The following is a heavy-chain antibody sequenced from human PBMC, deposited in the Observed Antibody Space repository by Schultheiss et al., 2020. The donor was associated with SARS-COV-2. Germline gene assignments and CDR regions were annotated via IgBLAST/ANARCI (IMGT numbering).Heavy chain of an antibody. CDR1: GFTFSSYG. Sequence: GGSLRLSCAASGFTFSSYGMHWVRQAPGKGLEWVGRIRSKANSYATAYAASVKGRFTISRDDSKNTAYLQMNSLRAEDTAVYYCARGGYCSSTSCSTSLNWFDPWGQGTLVTVSS. D-gene: IGHD2-2*01. V-gene: IGHV3-73*01. CDR3: ARGGYCSSTSCSTSLNWFDP. CDR2: IRSKANSYAT. J-gene: IGHJ5*02.